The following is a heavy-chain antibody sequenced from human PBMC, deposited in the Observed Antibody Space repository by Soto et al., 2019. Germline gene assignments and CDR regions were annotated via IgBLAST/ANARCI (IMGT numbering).Heavy chain of an antibody. Sequence: QVQLQESGPRLVKPSQTLSLTCTVSGGSISSSDYYWTWIRQPPGKDLEGSGYIYRSEDTYYNPSLKSRVTISVDTSKNQCALEVTSMTATDTAMYYCARAFPSNSGYKPHDCWGQGILVTVSS. D-gene: IGHD5-12*01. CDR2: IYRSEDT. V-gene: IGHV4-30-4*01. J-gene: IGHJ4*02. CDR1: GGSISSSDYY. CDR3: ARAFPSNSGYKPHDC.